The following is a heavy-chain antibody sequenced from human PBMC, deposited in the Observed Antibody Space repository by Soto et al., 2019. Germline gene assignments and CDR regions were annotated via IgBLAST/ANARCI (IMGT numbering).Heavy chain of an antibody. V-gene: IGHV3-23*01. CDR2: LSGGGSTT. J-gene: IGHJ4*02. Sequence: EVQFLESVGGFVQPGESLRLSCAASGFTFSLSAMSWVRQAPGSGLDWVSSLSGGGSTTYYADSVNGRFTISRDNSKNTVHLQMNSLRAEDTAVYYFAKGPEYDILTGCDYWGQGALVTVSS. CDR1: GFTFSLSA. CDR3: AKGPEYDILTGCDY. D-gene: IGHD3-9*01.